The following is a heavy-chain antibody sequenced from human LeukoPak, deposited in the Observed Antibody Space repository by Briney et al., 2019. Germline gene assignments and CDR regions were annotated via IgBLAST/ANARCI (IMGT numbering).Heavy chain of an antibody. CDR3: ASRYYDILTGHDAFDI. CDR1: GYSFTSYW. V-gene: IGHV5-51*01. CDR2: IYSGDSDT. D-gene: IGHD3-9*01. Sequence: GESLKISCKGSGYSFTSYWIGWVRPVPGKGLEWIGIIYSGDSDTRYSTSFQGQVTISADKSISTAYLQWSSLKASDTAMYYCASRYYDILTGHDAFDIWGQGTMVTVSS. J-gene: IGHJ3*02.